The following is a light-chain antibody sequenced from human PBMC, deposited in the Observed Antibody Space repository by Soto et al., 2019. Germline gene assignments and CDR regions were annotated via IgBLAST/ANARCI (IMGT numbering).Light chain of an antibody. Sequence: EIVMTQSPATLSVSRGERATLSCRANQAISSNVAWYQQKPGQAPRLLIYGASTRATGIPDRFSGSGSGTEFTLTINSLEPEDFAVYYCQQRANWPPNKYTFGQGTKVDIK. J-gene: IGKJ2*01. V-gene: IGKV3-15*01. CDR3: QQRANWPPNKYT. CDR2: GAS. CDR1: QAISSN.